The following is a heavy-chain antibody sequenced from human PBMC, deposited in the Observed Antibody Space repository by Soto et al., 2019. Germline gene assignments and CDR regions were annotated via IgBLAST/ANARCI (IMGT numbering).Heavy chain of an antibody. CDR3: AKDGGIAVAGTPYYYGMDV. J-gene: IGHJ6*02. CDR2: ISGSGGST. Sequence: GGSLRLSCAASGFTFSSYAMSWVRQAPGKGLEWVSAISGSGGSTYYADSVKGRFTISRDNSKNTLYLQMNSLRAEDTVVYYCAKDGGIAVAGTPYYYGMDVWGQGTTVTVSS. V-gene: IGHV3-23*01. D-gene: IGHD6-19*01. CDR1: GFTFSSYA.